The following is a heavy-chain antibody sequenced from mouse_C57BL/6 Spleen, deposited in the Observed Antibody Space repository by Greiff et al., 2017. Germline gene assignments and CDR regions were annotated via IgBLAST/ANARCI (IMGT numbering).Heavy chain of an antibody. V-gene: IGHV1-82*01. J-gene: IGHJ3*01. D-gene: IGHD3-2*02. Sequence: VQLQQSGPELVKPGASVKISCKASGYAFSSSWMNWVKQRPGKGLEWIGRIYPGDGDTNYNGKFKGKATLTADKSSSTAYMQLSSLTSEDSAVYFCARWLRPYPWFAYWGQGTLVTVSA. CDR1: GYAFSSSW. CDR3: ARWLRPYPWFAY. CDR2: IYPGDGDT.